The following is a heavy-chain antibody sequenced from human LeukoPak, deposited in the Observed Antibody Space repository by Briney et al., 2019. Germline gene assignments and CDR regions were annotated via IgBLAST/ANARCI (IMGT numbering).Heavy chain of an antibody. J-gene: IGHJ6*02. CDR2: INPNSGGT. Sequence: ASVKVSCKASGYTFTGYYMHWVRQAPGQGLEWMGRINPNSGGTNYAQKFQGRVTMTRDTSISTAYMELSRLRSDDTAVYYCARRGRDYYYGMDVWGQGTSVTVSS. CDR1: GYTFTGYY. V-gene: IGHV1-2*06. CDR3: ARRGRDYYYGMDV.